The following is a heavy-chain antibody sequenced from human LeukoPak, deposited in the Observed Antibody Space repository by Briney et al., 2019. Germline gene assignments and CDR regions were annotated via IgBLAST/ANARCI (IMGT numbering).Heavy chain of an antibody. V-gene: IGHV1-18*01. Sequence: GASVKVSCKASGYTFTSYGISWVRQAPGQGLEWMGWISVYNGNTNYAQKLQGRVTMTTDTFTSTAYMELRSLRSDDTAVYYCARNLYYSSSSGGDYWGQGTLVTVSS. CDR1: GYTFTSYG. CDR2: ISVYNGNT. D-gene: IGHD6-6*01. CDR3: ARNLYYSSSSGGDY. J-gene: IGHJ4*02.